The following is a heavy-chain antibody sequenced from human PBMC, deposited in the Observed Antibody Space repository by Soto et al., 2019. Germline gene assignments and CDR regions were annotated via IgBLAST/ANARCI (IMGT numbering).Heavy chain of an antibody. CDR2: ISAYNGNT. J-gene: IGHJ6*02. CDR3: ATDFSSTSCYTNLCYYYYYGMDV. CDR1: GYIFTNYA. Sequence: ASVKVSCKASGYIFTNYAMHWVRQAPGQRLEWMGWISAYNGNTNYAQKLQGRVTMTTDTSTSTAYMELRSLRSDDTAVYYCATDFSSTSCYTNLCYYYYYGMDVWGQGTTVTVSS. V-gene: IGHV1-18*01. D-gene: IGHD2-2*02.